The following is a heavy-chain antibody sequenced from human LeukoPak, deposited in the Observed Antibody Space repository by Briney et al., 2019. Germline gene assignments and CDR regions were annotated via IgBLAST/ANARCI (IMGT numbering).Heavy chain of an antibody. CDR3: ARPYASWIPIGN. V-gene: IGHV4-39*01. CDR2: IYYSGST. J-gene: IGHJ4*02. Sequence: SETLSLTCTVSGGSISSSSYYWGWIRQPPGKGLEWIGSIYYSGSTYYNPSLKSRVTISVDTSKNQFSLKLSSVTAADTAVYYCARPYASWIPIGNWGQGTLVTVSS. D-gene: IGHD5-12*01. CDR1: GGSISSSSYY.